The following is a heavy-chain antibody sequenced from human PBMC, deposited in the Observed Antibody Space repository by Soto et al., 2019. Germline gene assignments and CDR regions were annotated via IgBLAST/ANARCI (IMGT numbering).Heavy chain of an antibody. Sequence: GESLKISCKASGYSFTTYWIAWVRQMPGKGLEWMGIINPGDSDIRYSPSFQGQVTISADNSTSTAYLQWSSLKASDTAMYYCARHGQFYYYYYGMDVWGQGTAVTVSS. CDR1: GYSFTTYW. CDR3: ARHGQFYYYYYGMDV. CDR2: INPGDSDI. V-gene: IGHV5-51*01. J-gene: IGHJ6*02. D-gene: IGHD4-4*01.